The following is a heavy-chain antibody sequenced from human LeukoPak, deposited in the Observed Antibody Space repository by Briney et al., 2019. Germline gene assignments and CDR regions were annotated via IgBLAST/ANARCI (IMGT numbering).Heavy chain of an antibody. D-gene: IGHD6-19*01. CDR1: GFTFSSYE. J-gene: IGHJ4*02. CDR2: ITSSGNTM. Sequence: GGSLRLSCAASGFTFSSYEMNWVRQAPGKGLEWVSFITSSGNTMYYADSVKGRFTISGDNAKNSLYLQMNSLRVEDTAIYYCASGGISGWYYWGQGTRVTVSS. V-gene: IGHV3-48*03. CDR3: ASGGISGWYY.